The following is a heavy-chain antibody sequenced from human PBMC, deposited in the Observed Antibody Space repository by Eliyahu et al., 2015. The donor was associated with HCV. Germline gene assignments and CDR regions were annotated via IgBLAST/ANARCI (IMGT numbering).Heavy chain of an antibody. D-gene: IGHD6-19*01. V-gene: IGHV4-59*01. CDR1: XGSITXXY. Sequence: QVQLQESGPGLVKPSXTLSLTCPVSXGSITXXYWSWIRQPPGKGLEWIGYYHYSGSTNYNPXLXSRVTXSVDTSKNQFSLNLTSVTAADTAVYYCASGGGGIAVAGTGGWFDPWGQGTLVTVSS. CDR3: ASGGGGIAVAGTGGWFDP. J-gene: IGHJ5*02. CDR2: YHYSGST.